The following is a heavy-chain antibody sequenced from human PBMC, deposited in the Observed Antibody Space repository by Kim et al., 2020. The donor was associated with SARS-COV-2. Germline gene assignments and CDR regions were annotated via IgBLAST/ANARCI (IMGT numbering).Heavy chain of an antibody. CDR2: ITYDGSNK. CDR1: GFTFRTLA. Sequence: GGSLRLSCAASGFTFRTLAMHWVRQAPGKGLEWVAVITYDGSNKYYADSVKGRFTISRDNSKNTLYVQMNSLRAEDTAAYYCASENDAFDIWGQGTMVTVSS. J-gene: IGHJ3*02. CDR3: ASENDAFDI. V-gene: IGHV3-30*04. D-gene: IGHD1-1*01.